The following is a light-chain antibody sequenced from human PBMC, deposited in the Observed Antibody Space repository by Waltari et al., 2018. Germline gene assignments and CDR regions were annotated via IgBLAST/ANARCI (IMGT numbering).Light chain of an antibody. J-gene: IGLJ2*01. CDR3: SSYTSSGDTLI. CDR2: EVN. CDR1: SSDIGGYNR. V-gene: IGLV2-18*02. Sequence: QSALTQPPSVSGSPGQSVPISCTGTSSDIGGYNRVSWYQQSPGTAPKLILYEVNFRPSGVPDRFSGSKSGYTASLTISGLQAEDEAQYYCSSYTSSGDTLIFGGGTDLTVL.